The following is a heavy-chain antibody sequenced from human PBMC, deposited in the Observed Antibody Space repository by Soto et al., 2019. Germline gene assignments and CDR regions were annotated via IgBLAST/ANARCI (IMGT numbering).Heavy chain of an antibody. D-gene: IGHD3-10*01. J-gene: IGHJ4*02. CDR1: GFTFSSYA. V-gene: IGHV3-23*01. Sequence: EVQLLESGGGLVQPGGSLRLSCAASGFTFSSYAMSWVHQAPGKGLEWVSAISGSGGSTYYADSVKGRFTISRDNSKNTLYLQMNSLRAEDTAVYYCAKDRSIGLLWSPWGYWGQGTLVTVSS. CDR3: AKDRSIGLLWSPWGY. CDR2: ISGSGGST.